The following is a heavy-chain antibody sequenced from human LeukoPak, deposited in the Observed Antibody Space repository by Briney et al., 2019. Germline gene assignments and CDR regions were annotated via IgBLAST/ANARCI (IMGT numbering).Heavy chain of an antibody. CDR3: ARDCSPVTLDYYGSGRDGGMDV. J-gene: IGHJ6*02. D-gene: IGHD3-10*01. CDR2: INPNSGGT. V-gene: IGHV1-2*02. CDR1: GYTFTGYY. Sequence: ASVKVSCKASGYTFTGYYMHWVRQAPGQGLEWMGWINPNSGGTNYAQKFQGRVTMTRDTSISTAYMELSRLRSDDTAVYYCARDCSPVTLDYYGSGRDGGMDVWGQGTTVTVSS.